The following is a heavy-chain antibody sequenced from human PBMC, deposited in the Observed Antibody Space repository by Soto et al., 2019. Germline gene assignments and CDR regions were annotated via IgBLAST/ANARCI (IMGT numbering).Heavy chain of an antibody. CDR1: GGTFSSYA. J-gene: IGHJ6*02. CDR2: IIPIFGTA. CDR3: ASTHGYSYDDYYYYGMDV. V-gene: IGHV1-69*06. Sequence: GASVKVSCKASGGTFSSYAISWVRQAPGQGLEWMGGIIPIFGTANYAQKFQGRVTITADKSTSTAYMELSSLRSEDTAVYYCASTHGYSYDDYYYYGMDVWGQGTTVTVSS. D-gene: IGHD5-18*01.